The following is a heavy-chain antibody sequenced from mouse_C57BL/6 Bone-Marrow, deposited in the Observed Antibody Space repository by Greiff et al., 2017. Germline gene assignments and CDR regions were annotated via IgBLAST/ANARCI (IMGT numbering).Heavy chain of an antibody. J-gene: IGHJ2*01. V-gene: IGHV5-16*01. D-gene: IGHD1-1*01. CDR1: GFTFSDYY. CDR3: ARDNYYAAFDY. CDR2: INYDGSST. Sequence: DVKLVESEGGLVHPGSSMKLSCTASGFTFSDYYMAWVRQVPEKGLEWVANINYDGSSTYYLDSLKSRFIISRDNAKNILYLQMSSLKSEDTATYYCARDNYYAAFDYWGQGTTLTVSS.